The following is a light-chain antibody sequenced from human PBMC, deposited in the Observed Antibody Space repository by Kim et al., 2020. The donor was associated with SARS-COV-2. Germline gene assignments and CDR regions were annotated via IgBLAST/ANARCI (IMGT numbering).Light chain of an antibody. CDR3: QQYGSSPRT. CDR1: QSVSRSY. Sequence: SPGARATLSCRASQSVSRSYFAWYQHKPGQAPRLLIYGASSRATGIPDRFSGSGSGTDFTLTISRLEPEDFAVYYCQQYGSSPRTFGQGTKVDIK. J-gene: IGKJ1*01. CDR2: GAS. V-gene: IGKV3-20*01.